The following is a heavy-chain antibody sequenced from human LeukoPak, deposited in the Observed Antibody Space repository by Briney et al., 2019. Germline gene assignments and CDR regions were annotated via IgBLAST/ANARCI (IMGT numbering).Heavy chain of an antibody. V-gene: IGHV1-24*01. D-gene: IGHD1-7*01. CDR2: FDPEGGET. J-gene: IGHJ6*02. CDR1: GYALTELS. CDR3: ATDASLITGTTAYYYYGMDV. Sequence: ASVKVSCKVSGYALTELSMHWVRQAPGKGLEWMGGFDPEGGETIYAQKFQGRVTMTEDTSTDTAYMELSSLRSEDTAAYYCATDASLITGTTAYYYYGMDVWGQGTTVTVSS.